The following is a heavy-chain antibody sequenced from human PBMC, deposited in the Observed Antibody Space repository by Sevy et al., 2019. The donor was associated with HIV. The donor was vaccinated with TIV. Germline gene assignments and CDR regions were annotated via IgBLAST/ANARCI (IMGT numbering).Heavy chain of an antibody. CDR3: ARGADKLVFTLTGRSTSNYWFDP. J-gene: IGHJ5*02. CDR2: MTPNSGKT. CDR1: GYMFTDFD. Sequence: ASVKVSCKASGYMFTDFDINWVRQAPGQGLEWMGWMTPNSGKTGFPQKFQGRVTMTRDTSTSTAYMELSSLRSEDTAVYYCARGADKLVFTLTGRSTSNYWFDPWGLGTLVTVSS. V-gene: IGHV1-8*01. D-gene: IGHD2-8*02.